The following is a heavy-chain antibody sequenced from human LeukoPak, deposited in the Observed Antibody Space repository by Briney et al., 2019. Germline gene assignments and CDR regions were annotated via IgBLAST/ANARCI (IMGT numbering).Heavy chain of an antibody. D-gene: IGHD5-24*01. Sequence: SETLSLTCTVSGGSISSSSYYWGWIRQPPGKGLEWIGSIYYSGSTYYNPSLKSRVTISVDTSKNQFSLKLSSVTAADTAVYYCANPGRDGYPFDYWGQGTLVTVSS. CDR3: ANPGRDGYPFDY. V-gene: IGHV4-39*01. CDR1: GGSISSSSYY. J-gene: IGHJ4*02. CDR2: IYYSGST.